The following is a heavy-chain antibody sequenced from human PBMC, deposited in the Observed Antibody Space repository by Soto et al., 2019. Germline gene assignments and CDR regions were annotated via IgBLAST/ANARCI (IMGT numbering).Heavy chain of an antibody. J-gene: IGHJ4*02. Sequence: GESLKISCKGSGYSFTSQWIGWVRQMPGKGLEWMGIIYPDDSTTIYSPSFQGQVTISADKSITTAYLQWSSLKASDTAMYYCARSGLHGSGSHSDYWGQGTLVTVSS. V-gene: IGHV5-51*01. CDR2: IYPDDSTT. CDR3: ARSGLHGSGSHSDY. CDR1: GYSFTSQW. D-gene: IGHD3-10*01.